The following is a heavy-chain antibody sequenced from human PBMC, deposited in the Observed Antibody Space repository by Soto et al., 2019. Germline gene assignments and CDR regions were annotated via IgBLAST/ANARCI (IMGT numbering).Heavy chain of an antibody. V-gene: IGHV5-51*01. Sequence: GESRNISCKGSGYSFTSYWIGWVRQMPGKGLEWMGIIYPGDSDTRYSPSFQGQVTISADKSISTAYLQWSSLKASDTAMYYWARPIKGSSSRWYDYWGQGTLVNVSS. J-gene: IGHJ4*02. CDR2: IYPGDSDT. CDR3: ARPIKGSSSRWYDY. CDR1: GYSFTSYW. D-gene: IGHD6-13*01.